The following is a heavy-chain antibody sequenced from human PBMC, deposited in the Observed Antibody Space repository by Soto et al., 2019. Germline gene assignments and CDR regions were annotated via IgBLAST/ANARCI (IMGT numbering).Heavy chain of an antibody. D-gene: IGHD6-13*01. CDR2: ISGGGDRT. Sequence: EAQLLESGGSLVQPGGSLRLSCAASGFSFSSYAMNWVRQAPGKGLEWVSIISGGGDRTYYADSVKGRFTISRDNSKNTLYLQMNSLRAEDTVVYHCAKASRGPLSSRSSDANHFDSWGQGTLVTVSS. J-gene: IGHJ4*02. V-gene: IGHV3-23*01. CDR1: GFSFSSYA. CDR3: AKASRGPLSSRSSDANHFDS.